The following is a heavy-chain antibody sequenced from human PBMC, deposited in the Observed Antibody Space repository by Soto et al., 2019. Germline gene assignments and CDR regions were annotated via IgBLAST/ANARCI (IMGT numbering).Heavy chain of an antibody. J-gene: IGHJ6*02. CDR1: GGTFSSYA. CDR2: IIPIFGTA. CDR3: ASVVVAAMEYTDMDA. Sequence: SVKVSCKASGGTFSSYAISWVRQAPGQGLEWMGGIIPIFGTANYAQKFQGRVTITADESTSTAYMELSSLRSEDTAVYYCASVVVAAMEYTDMDAWGQRNTVTVSS. V-gene: IGHV1-69*13. D-gene: IGHD2-15*01.